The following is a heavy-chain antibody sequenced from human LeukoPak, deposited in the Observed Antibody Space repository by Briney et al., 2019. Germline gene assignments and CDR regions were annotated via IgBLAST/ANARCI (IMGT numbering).Heavy chain of an antibody. CDR1: GYTFTSYD. D-gene: IGHD5-18*01. J-gene: IGHJ5*02. CDR3: ARVDSYGYWDRFDP. CDR2: MNPNSGNT. V-gene: IGHV1-8*01. Sequence: GASVKVSCKASGYTFTSYDINWVRQATGQGLEWMGWMNPNSGNTGYAQKFQGRVTITRNTSISTAYMELSSLRSEDMAVYYCARVDSYGYWDRFDPWGQGTLVTVSS.